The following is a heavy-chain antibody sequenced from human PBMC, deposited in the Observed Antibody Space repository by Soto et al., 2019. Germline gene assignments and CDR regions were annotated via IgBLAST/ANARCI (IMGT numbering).Heavy chain of an antibody. CDR2: IWYDGSNK. J-gene: IGHJ6*02. CDR3: ARDAPRYYGMDV. Sequence: GGSLRLSCAASGFTFSSYGMHWVRQAPGKGLEWVAVIWYDGSNKYYADSVKGRFTISRDNSKNTLYLQMNSLRAEDTAVYYCARDAPRYYGMDVWGQGTTVTVS. CDR1: GFTFSSYG. V-gene: IGHV3-33*01.